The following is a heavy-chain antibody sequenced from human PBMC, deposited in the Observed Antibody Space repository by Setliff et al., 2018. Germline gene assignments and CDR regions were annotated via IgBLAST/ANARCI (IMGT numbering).Heavy chain of an antibody. CDR1: GFTFSSYA. J-gene: IGHJ4*01. CDR3: ATSTITTYYFDY. V-gene: IGHV3-23*01. Sequence: GGSLRLSCATSGFTFSSYAMTWVRQAPGKGLEWVASINNGGVSADYTDSVKGRFTISRDNSRNTLYLQMKSLRAEDTAIYYCATSTITTYYFDYWGHGTLVTV. D-gene: IGHD4-4*01. CDR2: INNGGVSA.